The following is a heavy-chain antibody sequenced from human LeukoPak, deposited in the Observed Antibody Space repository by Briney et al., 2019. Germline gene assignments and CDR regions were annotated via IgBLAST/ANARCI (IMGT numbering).Heavy chain of an antibody. D-gene: IGHD2-15*01. J-gene: IGHJ6*03. CDR2: IYYSGST. CDR3: ASAQTLYCSGGSCYYYYYMDV. CDR1: GGSISSYY. V-gene: IGHV4-59*08. Sequence: SETLSLTCTVSGGSISSYYWSWIRQPPGKGLEWIGYIYYSGSTNYNPSLKSRVTISVDTSKNQFSLKLSSVTAADTAVYYCASAQTLYCSGGSCYYYYYMDVWGKGTTVTISS.